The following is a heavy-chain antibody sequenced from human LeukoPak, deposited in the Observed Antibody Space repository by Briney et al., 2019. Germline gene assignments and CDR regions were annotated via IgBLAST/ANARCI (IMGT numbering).Heavy chain of an antibody. Sequence: SETLSLTCTVFGGSISSHYWSWIRQPPGKGLEWIGYIYYSGSTNYNPSLKSRVTISVDTSKNQFSLKLSSVTAADTAVYYCARGGDSSGYYFDYWGQGTLVTVSS. CDR3: ARGGDSSGYYFDY. D-gene: IGHD3-22*01. CDR2: IYYSGST. V-gene: IGHV4-59*11. J-gene: IGHJ4*02. CDR1: GGSISSHY.